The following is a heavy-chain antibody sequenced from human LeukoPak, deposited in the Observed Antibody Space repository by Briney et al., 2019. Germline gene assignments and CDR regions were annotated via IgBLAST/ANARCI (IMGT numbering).Heavy chain of an antibody. CDR1: GGTFSSYA. CDR2: IIPIFGTA. J-gene: IGHJ6*02. V-gene: IGHV1-69*13. Sequence: EASVKVSCTASGGTFSSYAISWVRQAPGQGLEWMGGIIPIFGTANYAQKFQGRVTITADESTSTAYMELSSLRSEDTAVYYCATTTQYRDYYYGMDVWGQGTTVTVSS. D-gene: IGHD1-1*01. CDR3: ATTTQYRDYYYGMDV.